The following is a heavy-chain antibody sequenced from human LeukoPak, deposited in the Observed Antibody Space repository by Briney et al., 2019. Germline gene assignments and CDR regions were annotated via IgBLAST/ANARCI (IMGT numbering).Heavy chain of an antibody. CDR3: ATAAPSSGFDY. J-gene: IGHJ4*02. V-gene: IGHV4-30-2*01. CDR2: IYHSGST. CDR1: GGSISSGGYS. D-gene: IGHD3-22*01. Sequence: SQTLSLTCAVSGGSISSGGYSWSWIRRPPGKGLEWIGYIYHSGSTYYNPSLKSRVTISVDRSKNQFSLKLSSVTAADTAVYYCATAAPSSGFDYWGQGTLVTVSS.